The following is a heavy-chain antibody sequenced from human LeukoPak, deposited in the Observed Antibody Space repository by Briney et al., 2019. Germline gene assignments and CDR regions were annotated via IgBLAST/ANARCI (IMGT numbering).Heavy chain of an antibody. CDR2: IYTSGST. Sequence: SETLSLTCTVSGVSISSYYWTWIRQSAGKGLEWIGRIYTSGSTYYNPSFKSRVTISLDTSKTHFSLRLRSVTAADTAVYYCARSPVTTWWFDPWGQGTLATVSS. CDR3: ARSPVTTWWFDP. J-gene: IGHJ5*02. CDR1: GVSISSYY. V-gene: IGHV4-4*07. D-gene: IGHD4-17*01.